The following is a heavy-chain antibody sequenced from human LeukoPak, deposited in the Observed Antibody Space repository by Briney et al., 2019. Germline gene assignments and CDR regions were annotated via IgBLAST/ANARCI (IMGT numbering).Heavy chain of an antibody. J-gene: IGHJ4*02. CDR1: GYTLTELS. V-gene: IGHV1-24*01. CDR3: ATDLHCSSTSCPFDY. D-gene: IGHD2-2*01. CDR2: FDPEDGET. Sequence: ASVKVSCKVSGYTLTELSMHWVRQAPGKGLEWMGGFDPEDGETIYAQKFQGRVTMTEDTSTDTAYMELSRLRSEDTAVYYCATDLHCSSTSCPFDYWGQGTLVTVSS.